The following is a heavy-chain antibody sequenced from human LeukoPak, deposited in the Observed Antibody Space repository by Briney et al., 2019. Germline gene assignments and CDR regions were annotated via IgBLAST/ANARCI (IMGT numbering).Heavy chain of an antibody. CDR3: AREVVPAATYMDV. CDR1: GYTFTDYY. D-gene: IGHD2-2*01. J-gene: IGHJ6*03. Sequence: ASVKVSCKASGYTFTDYYMHWVRQAPGQGLEWTGWINPNSGGTNYAQKFQGRVTMTRDTSISTAYMELNRLRSDDTAVYYCAREVVPAATYMDVWGKGTTVTVSS. CDR2: INPNSGGT. V-gene: IGHV1-2*02.